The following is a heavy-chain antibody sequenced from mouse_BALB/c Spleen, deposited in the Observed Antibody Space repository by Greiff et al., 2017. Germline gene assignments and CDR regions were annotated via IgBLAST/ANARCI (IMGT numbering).Heavy chain of an antibody. Sequence: VQLQQSGPELVKPGASVKIPCKASGYTFTDYNMDWVKQSHGKSLEWIGDINPNNGGTIYNQKFKGKATLTVDKSSSTAYMELRSLTSEDTAVYYCARRGDYDGGAWFAYWGQGTLVTVSA. CDR2: INPNNGGT. CDR3: ARRGDYDGGAWFAY. J-gene: IGHJ3*01. CDR1: GYTFTDYN. D-gene: IGHD2-4*01. V-gene: IGHV1-18*01.